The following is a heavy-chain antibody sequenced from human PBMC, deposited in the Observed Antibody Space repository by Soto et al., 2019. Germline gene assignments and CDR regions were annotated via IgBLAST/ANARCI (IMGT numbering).Heavy chain of an antibody. D-gene: IGHD3-3*01. CDR3: ARGVTKITIFGVVIITAFDI. J-gene: IGHJ3*02. Sequence: ASVKVSCKASGYTFTRYDINWVRQATGQGLECMGWMNPNSGNTGYAQKFQGRVTMTRNTSISTAYMELSSLRSEDTAVYYCARGVTKITIFGVVIITAFDIWGQGTMVTVSS. CDR2: MNPNSGNT. V-gene: IGHV1-8*01. CDR1: GYTFTRYD.